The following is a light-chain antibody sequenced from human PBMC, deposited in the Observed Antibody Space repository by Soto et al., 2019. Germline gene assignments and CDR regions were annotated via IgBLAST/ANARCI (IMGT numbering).Light chain of an antibody. V-gene: IGLV2-11*01. CDR1: ISDVGGYNY. Sequence: QSVLTQPPSASGTPGQRVTISCSGTISDVGGYNYVSWYQQHPGKAPKLMIYDVTERPSGVPDRFSGSKSGNTASLTISGLQGEDEADYFCCSYAVNNIYVFGSGTKLTVL. J-gene: IGLJ1*01. CDR2: DVT. CDR3: CSYAVNNIYV.